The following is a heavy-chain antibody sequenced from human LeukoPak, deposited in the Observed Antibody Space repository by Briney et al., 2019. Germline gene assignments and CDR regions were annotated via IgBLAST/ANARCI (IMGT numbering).Heavy chain of an antibody. CDR3: ASGFSGYAYYYYGMDV. CDR1: GGSLSSGSYY. CDR2: IYYSGST. J-gene: IGHJ6*04. V-gene: IGHV4-61*01. D-gene: IGHD5-12*01. Sequence: SETLSLTCTVSGGSLSSGSYYWSWIRQPPGKGLEWIVYIYYSGSTNYNPSLKSRVTISVDTSKNQFSLKLSSVTAADTAVYYCASGFSGYAYYYYGMDVWGKGTTVTVSS.